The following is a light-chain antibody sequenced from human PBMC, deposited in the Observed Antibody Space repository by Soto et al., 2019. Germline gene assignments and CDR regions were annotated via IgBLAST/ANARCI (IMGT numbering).Light chain of an antibody. CDR3: QQRSNWPVT. CDR1: QSVSSY. CDR2: DAS. Sequence: EIVLTQSPATLSLSPGETATLSCRASQSVSSYLAWYQQKPGQAPRLLIHDASNRATGIPARFSGSGSGTDFTLTISSLEPEDFAVYYCQQRSNWPVTFGPGTKVDIK. J-gene: IGKJ3*01. V-gene: IGKV3-11*01.